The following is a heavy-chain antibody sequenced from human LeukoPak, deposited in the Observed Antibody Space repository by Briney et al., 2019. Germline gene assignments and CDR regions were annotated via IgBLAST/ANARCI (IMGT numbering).Heavy chain of an antibody. D-gene: IGHD2-21*01. Sequence: SETLSLTCAVSGFSISSTYYGAWIRPTPGKGLEWIATITHSGNTYYISSLESRLTISLDTSKRHFSLRLTSVTAADTAVYYCARIIAPVATFDYWGLGTLVAVSS. J-gene: IGHJ4*02. CDR2: ITHSGNT. V-gene: IGHV4-38-2*01. CDR1: GFSISSTYY. CDR3: ARIIAPVATFDY.